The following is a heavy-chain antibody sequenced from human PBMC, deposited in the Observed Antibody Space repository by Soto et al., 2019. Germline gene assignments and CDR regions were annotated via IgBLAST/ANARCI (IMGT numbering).Heavy chain of an antibody. CDR3: AHRDGYNYYHFEY. V-gene: IGHV2-5*02. J-gene: IGHJ4*02. CDR2: IFWDDDQ. D-gene: IGHD5-12*01. CDR1: GFSLSTSGVG. Sequence: QITLKESGPTLVKPTQTLTLTCTFSGFSLSTSGVGVGWVRQPPGKALEWLALIFWDDDQHYSPPRKSRVTSTQSTSRTQEDLTITNMDPVDTSTYYCAHRDGYNYYHFEYWGQGTLVTVSS.